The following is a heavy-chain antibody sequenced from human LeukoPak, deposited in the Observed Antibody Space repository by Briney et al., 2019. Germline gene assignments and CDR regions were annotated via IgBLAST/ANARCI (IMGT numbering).Heavy chain of an antibody. CDR3: ARRPGAYCSSTSCYSGALDY. CDR1: GGSISSSSYY. V-gene: IGHV4-39*01. Sequence: NPSETLSLTCTVSGGSISSSSYYWGWIRQPPGKGLEWIGSIYYSGSTYYNPSLKSRVTISVDTSKNQFSLKLSSVTAADTAVYYCARRPGAYCSSTSCYSGALDYWGQGTLVTVSS. D-gene: IGHD2-2*01. CDR2: IYYSGST. J-gene: IGHJ4*02.